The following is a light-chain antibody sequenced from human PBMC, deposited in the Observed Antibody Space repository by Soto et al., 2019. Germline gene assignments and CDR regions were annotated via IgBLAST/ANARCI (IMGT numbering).Light chain of an antibody. CDR3: PQRVNWLT. V-gene: IGKV3-11*01. CDR2: DAS. J-gene: IGKJ4*01. Sequence: EIVLTQSPAILSLSPGERATLSCRASQSVGTYLDWYQQKLGQAPRLLIYDASNRATGIPARFSGSGSGTDFTLTISSLEPEDFAVYYCPQRVNWLTFGGGTKVEL. CDR1: QSVGTY.